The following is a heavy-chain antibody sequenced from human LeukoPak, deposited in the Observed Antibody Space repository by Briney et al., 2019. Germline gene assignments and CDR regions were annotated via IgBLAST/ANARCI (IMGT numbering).Heavy chain of an antibody. CDR1: GFSFSSYW. Sequence: GGSLRLSCAAAGFSFSSYWMSWVRQAPGKGLEWVANIKQDGSEKYYVDSVKGRFTISRDNAKNSLYLQMNSLRAEDTAVYYCAKDLYYFDYWGQGTLVTVSS. CDR2: IKQDGSEK. CDR3: AKDLYYFDY. J-gene: IGHJ4*02. V-gene: IGHV3-7*01.